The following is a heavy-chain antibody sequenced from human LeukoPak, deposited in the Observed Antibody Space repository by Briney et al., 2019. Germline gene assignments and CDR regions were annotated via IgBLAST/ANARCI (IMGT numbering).Heavy chain of an antibody. D-gene: IGHD3-22*01. J-gene: IGHJ3*02. CDR1: GFTFSSYS. V-gene: IGHV3-21*01. CDR2: ISSSSSYI. CDR3: AREAGGPNYYDSSGYYFPDAFDI. Sequence: GGSLRLSCAASGFTFSSYSMNWVRQAPGKGLEWVSSISSSSSYIYYADSVKGRFTISRDNAKNSLYLQMNSLRAEDTAVYYCAREAGGPNYYDSSGYYFPDAFDIWGQGTMVTVSS.